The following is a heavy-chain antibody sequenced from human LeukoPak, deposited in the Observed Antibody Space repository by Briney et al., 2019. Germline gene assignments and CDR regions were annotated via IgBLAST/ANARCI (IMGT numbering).Heavy chain of an antibody. Sequence: ASVKLSCKASGYTFSTYGISCVRQAPGQRLEWMRWFSAYNGNTNYAQKHQGRITMTTDTSTRTAFLQLRSLRSDDAAVYYCCATYCSGGSSHNWFDPWGQGTLVTVSS. CDR2: FSAYNGNT. CDR3: CATYCSGGSSHNWFDP. J-gene: IGHJ5*02. D-gene: IGHD2-15*01. CDR1: GYTFSTYG. V-gene: IGHV1-18*04.